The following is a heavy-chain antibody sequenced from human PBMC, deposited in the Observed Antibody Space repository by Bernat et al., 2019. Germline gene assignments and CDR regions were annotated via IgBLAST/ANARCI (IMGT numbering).Heavy chain of an antibody. CDR2: IDPSDSYT. V-gene: IGHV5-10-1*03. CDR1: GYSFTSYW. Sequence: EVQLVQSGAEVKKPGESLRISCKGSGYSFTSYWISWVRQMPGKGLEWMGRIDPSDSYTNYSPSFQGHVTISADKSISTTYLQWSSLKASDTAMYYCARLSDDFWSGYYHFDPWGQGTLVTVSS. D-gene: IGHD3-3*01. CDR3: ARLSDDFWSGYYHFDP. J-gene: IGHJ5*02.